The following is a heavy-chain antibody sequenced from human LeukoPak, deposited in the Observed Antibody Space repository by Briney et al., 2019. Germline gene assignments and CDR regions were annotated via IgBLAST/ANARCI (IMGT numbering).Heavy chain of an antibody. Sequence: SETLSLTCTVSGNSISRYYWSWIRQPAGKGLEWIGRIYNGGIITYNPSLKSRVTMSIDTSNNQFSLRLRFVTAADTAVYYCARDSGTTGEVKFDPWGQGTLVTVSS. CDR3: ARDSGTTGEVKFDP. CDR1: GNSISRYY. CDR2: IYNGGII. V-gene: IGHV4-4*07. D-gene: IGHD3-10*01. J-gene: IGHJ5*02.